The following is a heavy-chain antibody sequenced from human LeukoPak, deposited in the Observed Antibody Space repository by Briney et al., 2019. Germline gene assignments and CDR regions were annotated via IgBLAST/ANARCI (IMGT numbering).Heavy chain of an antibody. CDR3: ARVIAARPHYHYYMGV. Sequence: PGGSLTLSCAASGFTFSDYYESWIRQAPGKGLEWVSYINNSGRTIYYADSVKGRFTISRDNAKNSLYLQMNSLRAEDTAVYYCARVIAARPHYHYYMGVWGKGTTVTVSS. D-gene: IGHD6-6*01. J-gene: IGHJ6*03. V-gene: IGHV3-11*04. CDR2: INNSGRTI. CDR1: GFTFSDYY.